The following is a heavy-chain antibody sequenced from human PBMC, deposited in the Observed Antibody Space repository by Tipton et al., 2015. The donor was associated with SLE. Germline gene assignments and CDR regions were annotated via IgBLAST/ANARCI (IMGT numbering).Heavy chain of an antibody. CDR3: ARVDGVHDAFDI. CDR1: GGSFSGYY. D-gene: IGHD4-17*01. Sequence: TLSLTCAVYGGSFSGYYWSWIRQPPGKGLGWIGEINHSGSTNYNPSLKSRVTISVDTSKNQFSLKLSSVTAADTAVYYCARVDGVHDAFDIWGQGTMVTVSS. V-gene: IGHV4-34*01. J-gene: IGHJ3*02. CDR2: INHSGST.